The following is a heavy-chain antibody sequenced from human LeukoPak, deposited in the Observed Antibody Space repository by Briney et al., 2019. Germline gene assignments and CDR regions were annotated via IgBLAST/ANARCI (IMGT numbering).Heavy chain of an antibody. V-gene: IGHV1-2*02. D-gene: IGHD6-13*01. J-gene: IGHJ4*01. CDR2: FNPETGGT. CDR1: GYRFTDYY. Sequence: GASVKVSCKSSGYRFTDYYMHWVRQAPGQGLEWMGWFNPETGGTKYAQRFQGRVTMTTDTTISTAYMELTRLRSDDTAVYYCASALNSRSSSCCGHGTRVTVSS. CDR3: ASALNSRSSSC.